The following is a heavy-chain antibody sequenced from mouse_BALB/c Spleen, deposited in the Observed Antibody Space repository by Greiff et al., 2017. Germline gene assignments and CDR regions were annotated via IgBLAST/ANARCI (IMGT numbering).Heavy chain of an antibody. CDR1: GFTFSSYA. CDR3: ARGGPIYYDYDDAMDY. D-gene: IGHD2-4*01. V-gene: IGHV5-6-5*01. Sequence: EVKVVESGGGLVKPGGSLKLSCAASGFTFSSYAMSWVRQTPEKRLEWVASISSGGSTYYPDSVKGRFTISRDNARNILYLQMSSLRSEDTAIYYCARGGPIYYDYDDAMDYWGQGTSVTVSS. CDR2: ISSGGST. J-gene: IGHJ4*01.